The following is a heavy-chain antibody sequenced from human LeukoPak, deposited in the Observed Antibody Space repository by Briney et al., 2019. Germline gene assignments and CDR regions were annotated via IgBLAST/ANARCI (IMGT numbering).Heavy chain of an antibody. D-gene: IGHD3-3*01. CDR3: ARGPYYDFWSGYYPFDY. V-gene: IGHV3-74*01. J-gene: IGHJ4*02. CDR1: GFTFSSYW. CDR2: INSDGSST. Sequence: GGSLRLSCAASGFTFSSYWMHWVRQAPGKGLVWVSRINSDGSSTSDADSVKGRFTISRDNAKNTLYLQMNSLRAEDTAVYYCARGPYYDFWSGYYPFDYWAREPWSPSPQ.